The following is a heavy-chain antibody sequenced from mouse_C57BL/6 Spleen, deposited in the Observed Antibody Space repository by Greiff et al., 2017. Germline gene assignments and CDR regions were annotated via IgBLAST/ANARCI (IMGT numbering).Heavy chain of an antibody. Sequence: QVQLQQPGAELVMPGASVKLSCKASGYTFTSYWMHWVKQRPGQGLEWIGEIDPSDSYTNYNQKFKGKSTLTVDKSSSTAYMQLSSLTSEDSAVYYCARGYYGYYYDYWGQGTTLTVSS. J-gene: IGHJ2*01. V-gene: IGHV1-69*01. CDR1: GYTFTSYW. CDR2: IDPSDSYT. CDR3: ARGYYGYYYDY. D-gene: IGHD1-1*01.